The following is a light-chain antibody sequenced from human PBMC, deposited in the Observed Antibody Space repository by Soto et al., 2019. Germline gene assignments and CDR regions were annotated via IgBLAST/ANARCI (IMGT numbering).Light chain of an antibody. V-gene: IGLV2-14*01. CDR3: SAYTGRSTLV. CDR2: EVR. CDR1: MRDVGAYNL. Sequence: QSALTQPASVSGSAGQSITISCSGTMRDVGAYNLVSWYQQHPGTAPKLIIYEVRNRPSGISSRFSGSRSGNTASLTISGLQPEDEGDYYCSAYTGRSTLVFGGGTNLTVL. J-gene: IGLJ3*02.